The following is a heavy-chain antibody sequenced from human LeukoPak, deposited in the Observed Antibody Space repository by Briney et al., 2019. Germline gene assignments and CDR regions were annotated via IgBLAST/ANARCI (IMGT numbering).Heavy chain of an antibody. D-gene: IGHD3-3*01. J-gene: IGHJ4*02. V-gene: IGHV3-21*03. Sequence: GGSLRLSCAASGFTFSSYSMNWVRQAPGKGLEWVSSISSSSSYIYYAGSVKGRFTISRDNSKNTLYLQMNSLRPEDTTVYYCAKAKTFGVVIALDYWGQGTLVTVSS. CDR1: GFTFSSYS. CDR3: AKAKTFGVVIALDY. CDR2: ISSSSSYI.